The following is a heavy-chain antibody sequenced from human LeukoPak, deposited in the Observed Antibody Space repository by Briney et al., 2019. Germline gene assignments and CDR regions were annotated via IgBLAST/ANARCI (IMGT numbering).Heavy chain of an antibody. CDR3: ARQMSTVTFTPFDY. J-gene: IGHJ4*02. CDR1: GFTLRSHA. V-gene: IGHV3-23*01. Sequence: GGSLRLSCAASGFTLRSHAMSWVRQAPGKGLEWVSAISGSGGSTDYVDSVKGRFTISRDNSKNTLYLQMNSLRADDTAVYYCARQMSTVTFTPFDYWGQGTLVTVSS. D-gene: IGHD3-16*01. CDR2: ISGSGGST.